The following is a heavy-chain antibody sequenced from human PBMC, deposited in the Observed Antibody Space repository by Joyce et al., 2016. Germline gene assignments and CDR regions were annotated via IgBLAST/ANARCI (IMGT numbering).Heavy chain of an antibody. CDR1: GFAFGSYA. CDR2: ISYDGSAK. CDR3: ARGGQWLAEGYFQH. D-gene: IGHD6-19*01. V-gene: IGHV3-30-3*01. Sequence: QVQLVESGGGVAQSGKSLRLSCAASGFAFGSYAVHWVRQAPGKGLEWGAVISYDGSAKYYRDSVKGRFTISRDNSRNTLDLQMNALRPEDTAVYYCARGGQWLAEGYFQHWGQGTLVRVFS. J-gene: IGHJ1*01.